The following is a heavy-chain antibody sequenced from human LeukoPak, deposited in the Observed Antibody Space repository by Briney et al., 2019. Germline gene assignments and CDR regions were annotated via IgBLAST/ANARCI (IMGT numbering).Heavy chain of an antibody. Sequence: PGGSLRLSCAASGFTFSSYGMNWVRQAPGKGLEWASYISSSGSTIYYADSVKGRFTISRDNSKNTLYLQMNSLRAEDTAVYYCARDSKTGLYYYDSSGCDYWGQGPWSPSPQ. V-gene: IGHV3-48*01. J-gene: IGHJ4*02. CDR2: ISSSGSTI. D-gene: IGHD3-22*01. CDR1: GFTFSSYG. CDR3: ARDSKTGLYYYDSSGCDY.